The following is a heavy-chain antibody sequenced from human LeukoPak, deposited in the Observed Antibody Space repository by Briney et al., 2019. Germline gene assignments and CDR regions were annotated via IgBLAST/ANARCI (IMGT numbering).Heavy chain of an antibody. J-gene: IGHJ5*02. D-gene: IGHD2-21*01. CDR3: ARHIGGWFDP. V-gene: IGHV3-23*01. CDR2: ISGSGGST. CDR1: GFTFSSYA. Sequence: GGSLRLSCAASGFTFSSYAMSWVRQAPGKGLEWVSAISGSGGSTYYADSVKGRFTISRDNAKNSLYLQMNSPRAEDTAVYYCARHIGGWFDPWGQGTLVTVSS.